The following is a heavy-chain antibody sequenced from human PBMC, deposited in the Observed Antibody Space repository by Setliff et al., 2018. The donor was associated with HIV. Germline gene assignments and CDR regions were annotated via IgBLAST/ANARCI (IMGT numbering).Heavy chain of an antibody. Sequence: GSLRLSCAASGFTVSTSYMSWIRQAPGKGLEWASTIYSDGNTYHADSVKGRFTLSRDNTKNTLFLQMNSLRPEDAAVYYCARVRLYNTALDYWGQGTLVTVSS. J-gene: IGHJ4*02. V-gene: IGHV3-66*02. D-gene: IGHD3-3*01. CDR2: IYSDGNT. CDR3: ARVRLYNTALDY. CDR1: GFTVSTSY.